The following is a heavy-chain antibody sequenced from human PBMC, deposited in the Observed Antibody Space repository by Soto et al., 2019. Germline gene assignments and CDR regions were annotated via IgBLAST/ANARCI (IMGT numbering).Heavy chain of an antibody. J-gene: IGHJ6*02. CDR1: VGSFSGYY. Sequence: PSESLSLTCAVYVGSFSGYYWSWIRQPPGKGLEWIGEINHSGSTNYNPSLKIRVTISVDTSKNQFSLKLSSVTAADTAVYYCARGLLGRIFGVVMFYYYYGMDVWGQGTTVTVSS. D-gene: IGHD3-3*01. CDR2: INHSGST. CDR3: ARGLLGRIFGVVMFYYYYGMDV. V-gene: IGHV4-34*01.